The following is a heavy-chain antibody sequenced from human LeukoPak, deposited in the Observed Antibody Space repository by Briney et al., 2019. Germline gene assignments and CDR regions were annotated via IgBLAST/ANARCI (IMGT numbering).Heavy chain of an antibody. CDR3: ARQGGVVISYYYMDV. D-gene: IGHD3-3*01. Sequence: GRSLRLSCAASGFTFSNSPMHWVRQAPGKGLEWVAFISYDGSKKNYADSVKGRFTMSRDNSKNTLYLQMNSLRTEDTAVYYCARQGGVVISYYYMDVWGKGTTVTVSS. CDR1: GFTFSNSP. J-gene: IGHJ6*03. CDR2: ISYDGSKK. V-gene: IGHV3-30*04.